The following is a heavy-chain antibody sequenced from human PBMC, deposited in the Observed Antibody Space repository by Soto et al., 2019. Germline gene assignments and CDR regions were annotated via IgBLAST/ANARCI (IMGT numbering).Heavy chain of an antibody. CDR1: GFTFSNYA. D-gene: IGHD5-18*01. CDR2: ISYDGSNK. V-gene: IGHV3-30-3*01. Sequence: PGGSLRLSCAASGFTFSNYAMHWVRQAPGKGLEWVAVISYDGSNKYYADSVKGRFTISRDNSKNSLYLQMNSLSAEDTALYYCARVWGYSFCSVSHFDHWGQGTLVTVSS. J-gene: IGHJ4*02. CDR3: ARVWGYSFCSVSHFDH.